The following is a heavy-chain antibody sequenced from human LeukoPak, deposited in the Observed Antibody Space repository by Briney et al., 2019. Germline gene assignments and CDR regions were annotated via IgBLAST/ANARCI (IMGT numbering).Heavy chain of an antibody. CDR3: ARGGGDGPFNWFDP. J-gene: IGHJ5*02. D-gene: IGHD3-16*01. Sequence: PGGSLRLSCAASGFTFSDYYMSWLRQAPGKGREGVSYISSSGSTIYYADSVKGRFTISRDNAKNSLYLQMNSLRAEDTAVYYCARGGGDGPFNWFDPWGQGTLVTVSS. V-gene: IGHV3-11*01. CDR2: ISSSGSTI. CDR1: GFTFSDYY.